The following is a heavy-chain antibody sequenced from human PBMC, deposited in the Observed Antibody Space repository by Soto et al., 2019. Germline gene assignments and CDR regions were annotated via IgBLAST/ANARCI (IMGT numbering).Heavy chain of an antibody. CDR1: GYTFTSYY. CDR3: ARGAGGNYYDSSGYYGDAFDI. J-gene: IGHJ3*02. D-gene: IGHD3-22*01. V-gene: IGHV1-46*01. Sequence: ASVKVSCKASGYTFTSYYMHWVRQAPGQGLEWMGIINPSGGSTSYAQKFQGRVTMTRDTSTSTVYMELSSLRSEDTAVYYCARGAGGNYYDSSGYYGDAFDIWGQGIMVTVSS. CDR2: INPSGGST.